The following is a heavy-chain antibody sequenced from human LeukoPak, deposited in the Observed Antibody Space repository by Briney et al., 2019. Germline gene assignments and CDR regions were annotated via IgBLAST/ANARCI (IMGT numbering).Heavy chain of an antibody. Sequence: PGGSLRLSCAASGFTFSSYEMNWVRQAPGKGLEWVSYISSSGSTIYYADSVKGRFTISRDNAKNSLYLQMNSLRAEDTAVYYCARVDIVATPYSYYFDCWGQGTLVTVSS. CDR2: ISSSGSTI. D-gene: IGHD5-12*01. J-gene: IGHJ4*02. CDR1: GFTFSSYE. V-gene: IGHV3-48*03. CDR3: ARVDIVATPYSYYFDC.